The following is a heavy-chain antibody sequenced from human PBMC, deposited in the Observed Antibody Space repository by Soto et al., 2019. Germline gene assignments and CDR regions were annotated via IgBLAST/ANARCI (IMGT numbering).Heavy chain of an antibody. J-gene: IGHJ5*02. CDR3: ASRSVVIVVVPAATPGWFDP. Sequence: PSETLSLTCAVSGGSISSSNWRSWVRQPPGKGLEWIGEIYHSGSTNYNPSLKSRVTISVDKSKNQFSLKLSSATAADTAVYYCASRSVVIVVVPAATPGWFDPWGQGTLVTVSS. CDR1: GGSISSSNW. CDR2: IYHSGST. V-gene: IGHV4-4*02. D-gene: IGHD2-2*02.